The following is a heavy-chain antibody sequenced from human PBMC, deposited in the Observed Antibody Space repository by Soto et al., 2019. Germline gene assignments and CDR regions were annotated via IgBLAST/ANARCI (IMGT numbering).Heavy chain of an antibody. CDR2: IYYSGST. V-gene: IGHV4-59*08. J-gene: IGHJ6*03. D-gene: IGHD3-3*01. CDR3: ARFSTFFGVVPPYYYYYYRDG. Sequence: SETLSLTCTVSGGSISSYYWSWIRQPPGRGLEWIGYIYYSGSTNYNPSLKSRVTISVDTSKNQFSLKLSSVTAADTAVYYCARFSTFFGVVPPYYYYYYRDGGGKGPTVTFSS. CDR1: GGSISSYY.